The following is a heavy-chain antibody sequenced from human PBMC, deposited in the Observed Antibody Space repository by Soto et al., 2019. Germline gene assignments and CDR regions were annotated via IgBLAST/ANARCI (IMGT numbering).Heavy chain of an antibody. D-gene: IGHD6-19*01. J-gene: IGHJ4*02. CDR2: ITWNSDRI. CDR1: GFSFEDYA. Sequence: EVQLVESGGGLVLPGRSLRLSLAGTGFSFEDYAMHGFRQVPGKAPGGVSGITWNSDRIVYADSVQGRFTISRDNAKNSLYLQMNSLRADDTAFYYCARDRRGSGWHEFDSWGQGTLVTVSS. V-gene: IGHV3-9*01. CDR3: ARDRRGSGWHEFDS.